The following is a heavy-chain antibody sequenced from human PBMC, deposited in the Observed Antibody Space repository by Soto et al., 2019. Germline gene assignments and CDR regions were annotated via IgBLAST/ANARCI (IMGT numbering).Heavy chain of an antibody. CDR3: ARMIYYDSSGYYNHAFDI. CDR1: GGSISSYY. J-gene: IGHJ3*02. V-gene: IGHV4-59*01. CDR2: IYYSGST. Sequence: SETLSLTCTVSGGSISSYYWSWIRQPPGKGLEWIGYIYYSGSTNYNPSLKSRVTISVDTSKNQFSLKLSSVTAADTAVYYCARMIYYDSSGYYNHAFDIWGQGTMVTVS. D-gene: IGHD3-22*01.